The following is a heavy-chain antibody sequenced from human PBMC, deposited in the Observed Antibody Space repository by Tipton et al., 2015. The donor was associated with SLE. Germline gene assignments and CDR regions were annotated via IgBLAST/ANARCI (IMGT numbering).Heavy chain of an antibody. CDR1: GGSISHFY. CDR3: ARGCWPMGGHWFDP. CDR2: IYGSATT. V-gene: IGHV4-4*07. J-gene: IGHJ5*02. D-gene: IGHD3-16*01. Sequence: GLVKPSETLSLTCTVSGGSISHFYWSWIRQPAGQGLEWIGLIYGSATTNYNPSLESRVTMSLDTSKNQFSLNLTSVTAADTAVYYCARGCWPMGGHWFDPWGQGTMVTVSS.